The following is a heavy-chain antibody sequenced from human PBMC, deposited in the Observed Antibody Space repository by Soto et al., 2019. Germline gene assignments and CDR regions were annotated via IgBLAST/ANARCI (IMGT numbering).Heavy chain of an antibody. J-gene: IGHJ5*02. CDR1: GFTFSSYA. Sequence: PGGSLRLSCAASGFTFSSYAMSWVRQAPGKGLEWVSAISGSGGSTYYADSVKGRFTISRDNSKNTLYLQMNSLRAEDTAVYYCARDGNDFHSFDPWGQGTLVTVSS. CDR3: ARDGNDFHSFDP. V-gene: IGHV3-23*01. CDR2: ISGSGGST. D-gene: IGHD3-3*01.